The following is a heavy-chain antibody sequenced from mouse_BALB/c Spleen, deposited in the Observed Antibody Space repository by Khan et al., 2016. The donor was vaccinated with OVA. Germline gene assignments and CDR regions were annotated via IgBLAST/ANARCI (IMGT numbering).Heavy chain of an antibody. CDR1: GFTFSTYG. J-gene: IGHJ3*01. V-gene: IGHV5-6*01. D-gene: IGHD1-1*01. Sequence: EVQLQESGGDLVKTGGSLKLSCAASGFTFSTYGMSWVRQTPDKRLEWVATINSGGHYTYYIDSVKGRFTISRDNAKNFLYLQMTSLRSEDTAVYYCARLAYYDNSEAFAYWGQGTLVTVSA. CDR3: ARLAYYDNSEAFAY. CDR2: INSGGHYT.